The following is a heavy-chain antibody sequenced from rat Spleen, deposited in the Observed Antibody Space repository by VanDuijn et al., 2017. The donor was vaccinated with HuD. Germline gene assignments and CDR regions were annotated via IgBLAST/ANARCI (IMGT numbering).Heavy chain of an antibody. Sequence: EVQLVESGGTLVQPGRSMKLSCAASGFPFSDYDMAWVRQAPTKGLEWIASISSDGFNTHYPDSVKGRFTISRANSENTVYLQMNSLRSEDTATYYCTTDRSYPGPVYWGQGVMVTVSS. CDR2: ISSDGFNT. D-gene: IGHD1-4*01. CDR3: TTDRSYPGPVY. V-gene: IGHV5-20*01. CDR1: GFPFSDYD. J-gene: IGHJ2*01.